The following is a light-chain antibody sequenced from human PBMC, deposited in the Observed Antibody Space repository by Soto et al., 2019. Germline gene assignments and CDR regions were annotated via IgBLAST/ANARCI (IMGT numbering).Light chain of an antibody. V-gene: IGKV1-8*01. Sequence: AIRMTPSPSSFSASTVDRVTITCRASQGISSYLAWYQQKPGKAPKLLIYDASSLESGVPSRFSGSGSGTEFTLTISSLQPDDFATYYCQQYNSYLLTFGGGTKVDIK. J-gene: IGKJ4*01. CDR3: QQYNSYLLT. CDR2: DAS. CDR1: QGISSY.